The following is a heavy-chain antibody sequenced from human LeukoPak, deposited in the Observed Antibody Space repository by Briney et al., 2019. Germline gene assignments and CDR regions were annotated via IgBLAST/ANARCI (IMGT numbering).Heavy chain of an antibody. CDR3: AKDKAYYYDSSGYYFGGAFDI. CDR2: ISGSGGST. J-gene: IGHJ3*02. Sequence: GGSLRLSCAASGFTFSSYAMSWVRQAPGKGLEWVSAISGSGGSTYYADSVKGRFTISRDNSKNTLYLQMNSLRAEDTAVYYCAKDKAYYYDSSGYYFGGAFDIWGQGTMVTVSS. D-gene: IGHD3-22*01. CDR1: GFTFSSYA. V-gene: IGHV3-23*01.